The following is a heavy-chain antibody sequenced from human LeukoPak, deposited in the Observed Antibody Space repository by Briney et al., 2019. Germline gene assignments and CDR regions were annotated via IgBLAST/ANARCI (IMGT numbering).Heavy chain of an antibody. CDR3: AKIAVAGTDFDY. CDR2: ISWNSGSI. V-gene: IGHV3-9*01. D-gene: IGHD6-19*01. CDR1: GFTFDDYA. Sequence: PTGGSLRLSCAASGFTFDDYAMHWVRQAPGKGLEWVSGISWNSGSIGYADSVKGRFTISRDNAKNSLYLQMNSLRAEDTALYYCAKIAVAGTDFDYWGQGTLVTVSS. J-gene: IGHJ4*02.